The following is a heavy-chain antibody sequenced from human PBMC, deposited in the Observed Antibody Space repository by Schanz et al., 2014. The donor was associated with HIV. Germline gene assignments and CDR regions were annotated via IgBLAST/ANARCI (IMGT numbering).Heavy chain of an antibody. J-gene: IGHJ6*02. CDR2: IIPMLGTA. CDR1: GGTFNNYT. Sequence: QVHLVQSGAEVKTPGTSVKVSCKASGGTFNNYTVTWVRQAPGQGLEWMGGIIPMLGTANYAQKFQGRVTLTTDTSTTTAYMDLRSLRSDDTAVYHCARRESDGALDVWGPGTTVIVSS. D-gene: IGHD2-21*02. V-gene: IGHV1-69*16. CDR3: ARRESDGALDV.